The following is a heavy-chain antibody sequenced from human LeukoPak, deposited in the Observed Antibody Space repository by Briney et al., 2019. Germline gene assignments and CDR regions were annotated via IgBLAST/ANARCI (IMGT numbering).Heavy chain of an antibody. V-gene: IGHV4-34*01. CDR2: INHSGST. J-gene: IGHJ4*02. D-gene: IGHD3-22*01. CDR3: ARGRTYYYDSSGYRQKYYFDY. CDR1: GGSFSGYY. Sequence: PSETLSITCAVYGGSFSGYYWSWIRQPPGKGLEWIGEINHSGSTNYNPSLKSRVTISVDTSKNQFSLKLSSVTAADTAVYYCARGRTYYYDSSGYRQKYYFDYWGQGTLVTVSS.